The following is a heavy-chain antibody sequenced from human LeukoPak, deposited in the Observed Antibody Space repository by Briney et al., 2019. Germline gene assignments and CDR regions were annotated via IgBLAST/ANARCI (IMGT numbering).Heavy chain of an antibody. CDR3: ARGVGLIDAFDI. CDR1: GYTFTGYY. V-gene: IGHV1-2*02. J-gene: IGHJ3*02. Sequence: ASVNASCKASGYTFTGYYMHWVRQAPGQGLEWMGWINPNSGSTDYAEKFQGRVTMTRDTSISTAYMEMSRLRSDDTAVYYCARGVGLIDAFDIWGQGTMVTVSS. CDR2: INPNSGST. D-gene: IGHD3-10*01.